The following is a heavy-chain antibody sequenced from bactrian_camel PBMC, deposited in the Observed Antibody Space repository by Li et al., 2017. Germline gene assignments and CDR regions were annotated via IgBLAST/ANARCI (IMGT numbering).Heavy chain of an antibody. D-gene: IGHD6*01. J-gene: IGHJ4*01. CDR2: IDSDSSST. CDR1: GFAFSKYS. CDR3: AVGQIAAV. Sequence: QLVESGGDLVPPGGSLRLSCTASGFAFSKYSMIWVRQAPGKGLELVSTIDSDSSSTYYADSVKGRFTMSRDNAKNTVYLQMNNLKSEDTAVYYCAVGQIAAVGGRGTQVTV. V-gene: IGHV3S40*01.